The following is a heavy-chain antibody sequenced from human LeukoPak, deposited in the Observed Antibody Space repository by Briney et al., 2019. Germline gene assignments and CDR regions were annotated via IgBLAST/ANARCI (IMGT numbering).Heavy chain of an antibody. CDR1: GFTFSSYS. CDR2: ISNSGSYI. Sequence: GGSLRFSCAASGFTFSSYSMNWVRQAPGKGLEWVSSISNSGSYIYYADSVKGRFTISRDNAKNSLYLQMNSLRAEDTAVYYCANHLACGSTSCPPFDYWGQGTLVTVSS. CDR3: ANHLACGSTSCPPFDY. V-gene: IGHV3-21*01. J-gene: IGHJ4*02. D-gene: IGHD2-2*01.